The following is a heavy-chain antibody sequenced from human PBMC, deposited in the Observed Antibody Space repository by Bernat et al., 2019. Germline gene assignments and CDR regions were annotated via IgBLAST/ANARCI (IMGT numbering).Heavy chain of an antibody. J-gene: IGHJ4*02. CDR1: GFTFSSFA. V-gene: IGHV3-23*01. CDR2: ISSSGGDT. CDR3: ATGRNRSHDVDY. D-gene: IGHD1-1*01. Sequence: EVQLLESGGGLVQPGGSLRLSCAASGFTFSSFAMSWVRQAPGKGLEWVSAISSSGGDTYYADPRKRRFTISRDKSKNPLYQQMNSLRAGDKAVYYCATGRNRSHDVDYWGQGTLVTV.